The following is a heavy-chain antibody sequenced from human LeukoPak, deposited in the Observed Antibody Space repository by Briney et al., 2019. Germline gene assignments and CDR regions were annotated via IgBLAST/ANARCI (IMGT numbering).Heavy chain of an antibody. V-gene: IGHV4-34*01. J-gene: IGHJ4*02. CDR1: GGSFSGYY. Sequence: PSETLSLTCAVYGGSFSGYYWSWIRQPPGKGLEWIGEINHSGSTNYNPSLKSRVTISVDTSKNQFSLKLSSVTAADTAVYYCARRNGAIDYWGQGTLVTVSS. CDR2: INHSGST. CDR3: ARRNGAIDY. D-gene: IGHD2-8*01.